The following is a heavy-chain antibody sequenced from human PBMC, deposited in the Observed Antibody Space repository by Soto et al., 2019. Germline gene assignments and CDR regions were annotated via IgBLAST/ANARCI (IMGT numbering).Heavy chain of an antibody. CDR1: GYTFTSYY. CDR2: INPSNGNT. CDR3: AITENWNDVGFRWFDP. D-gene: IGHD1-1*01. J-gene: IGHJ5*02. V-gene: IGHV1-46*01. Sequence: ASVKXSCKASGYTFTSYYMHWVRQAPGQGLEWMGIINPSNGNTNYAQKFQGRVTMTTDTSTSTAYMELRSLRSDDTAVYYCAITENWNDVGFRWFDPWGQGTLVTVSS.